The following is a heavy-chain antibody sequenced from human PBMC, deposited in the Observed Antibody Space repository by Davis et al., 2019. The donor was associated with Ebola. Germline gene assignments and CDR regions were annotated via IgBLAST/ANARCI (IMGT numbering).Heavy chain of an antibody. Sequence: MPSETLSLTCTVSGGSVSSGSYYWSWIRQPPGKGLEWIGYIYYSGSTNYNPSLKSRVTISVDTSKNQFSLKLSSVTAADTAVYYCARERGYYGSRYYYYGMDVWGQGTTVTVSS. CDR3: ARERGYYGSRYYYYGMDV. V-gene: IGHV4-61*01. J-gene: IGHJ6*02. CDR1: GGSVSSGSYY. CDR2: IYYSGST. D-gene: IGHD3-10*01.